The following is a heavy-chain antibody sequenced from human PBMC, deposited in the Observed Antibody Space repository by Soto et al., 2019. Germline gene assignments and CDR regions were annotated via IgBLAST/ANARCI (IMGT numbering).Heavy chain of an antibody. V-gene: IGHV3-72*01. CDR1: GGPFDDPY. J-gene: IGHJ4*02. CDR3: TIEGAYPGPDFAY. Sequence: SPRICCAASGGPFDDPYSAWVCQDPGKGLEWVGRTKNKANSYTTEYAASGKGRFTISRDYSRDSVYLQVNSLKTDDTAVYYCTIEGAYPGPDFAYWGQGTLLTVSS. D-gene: IGHD3-16*01. CDR2: TKNKANSYTT.